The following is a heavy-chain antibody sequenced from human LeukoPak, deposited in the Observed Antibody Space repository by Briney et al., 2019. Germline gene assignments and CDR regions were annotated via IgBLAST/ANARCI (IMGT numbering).Heavy chain of an antibody. D-gene: IGHD6-6*01. J-gene: IGHJ4*02. CDR3: ARDGARIAARIDDY. V-gene: IGHV3-7*01. CDR2: IKQDGSEE. CDR1: GFTFSSYW. Sequence: GGSLRLCCAASGFTFSSYWMSWVRQAPGKGLEWVANIKQDGSEEYYVDSVKGRFTISRDNAKNSLYLQMNSLRAEDTAVYYCARDGARIAARIDDYWGQGTLVTVSS.